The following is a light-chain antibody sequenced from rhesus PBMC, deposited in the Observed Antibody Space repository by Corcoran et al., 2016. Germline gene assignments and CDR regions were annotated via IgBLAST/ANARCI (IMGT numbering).Light chain of an antibody. CDR1: ENVHKL. V-gene: IGKV1-74*01. J-gene: IGKJ1*01. CDR2: KAS. CDR3: QHGYGTPWT. Sequence: DIQVTQSPSSLSASVGDRVTITCRASENVHKLLNWYQQKPGKAPKFLIYKASSLQSGVPSRLSVSGSVTDYTVILSSLQPEDVATYYCQHGYGTPWTIGQGTKVEIK.